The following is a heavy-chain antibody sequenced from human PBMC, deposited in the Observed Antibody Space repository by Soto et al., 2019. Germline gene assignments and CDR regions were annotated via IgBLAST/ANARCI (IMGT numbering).Heavy chain of an antibody. Sequence: GSGPTLVNPTQTLTLTCTFSGFSLSTSGVGVGWIRQPPGKALEWLALIFWNDDKRYSPSLKSRLTITKDTSKNQVVLTMTNMGPVDTATYSCAHRALGTVSDAFDIWGQGTMVTVSS. D-gene: IGHD2-21*02. CDR3: AHRALGTVSDAFDI. J-gene: IGHJ3*02. V-gene: IGHV2-5*01. CDR1: GFSLSTSGVG. CDR2: IFWNDDK.